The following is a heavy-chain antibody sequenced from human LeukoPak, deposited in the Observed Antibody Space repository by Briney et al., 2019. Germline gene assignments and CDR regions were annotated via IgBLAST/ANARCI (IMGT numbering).Heavy chain of an antibody. CDR3: AELGITMIGGV. Sequence: GGSLRLSCAGSGFTFSNYSINWVRQAPGKGLECVSSLTSANYTYYADSVKGRFTISRDNAKNSLYLQMNSLRAEDTAVYYCAELGITMIGGVWGKGTTVTISS. D-gene: IGHD3-10*02. V-gene: IGHV3-21*01. CDR2: LTSANYT. J-gene: IGHJ6*04. CDR1: GFTFSNYS.